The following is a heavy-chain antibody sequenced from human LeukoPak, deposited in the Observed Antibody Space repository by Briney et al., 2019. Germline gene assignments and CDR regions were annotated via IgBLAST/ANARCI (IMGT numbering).Heavy chain of an antibody. Sequence: SGKSLRLSCAASGFTFSNYAMHWVRQAPGKGLEWVSLISSGGTYEYYADSVKGRFTNSRDNSKNTLYLQLNSLRAEDTAVYYCARDSTYYYDSGSSGPHYFDNWGQGTLVTVSS. D-gene: IGHD3-10*01. CDR2: ISSGGTYE. J-gene: IGHJ4*02. CDR1: GFTFSNYA. V-gene: IGHV3-30*01. CDR3: ARDSTYYYDSGSSGPHYFDN.